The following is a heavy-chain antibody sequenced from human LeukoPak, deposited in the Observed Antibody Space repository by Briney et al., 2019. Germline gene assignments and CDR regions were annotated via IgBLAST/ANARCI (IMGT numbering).Heavy chain of an antibody. J-gene: IGHJ4*02. CDR3: AKDTWEIVGATTFDY. D-gene: IGHD1-26*01. CDR2: ISGSGGST. CDR1: GFTFSSYA. Sequence: HPGGSLRLSCAASGFTFSSYAMSWVRQAPGQGLEWVSAISGSGGSTYYADSVKGRFTISRDNSKNTLYLQMNSLRAEDTAVYYCAKDTWEIVGATTFDYWGQGTLVTVSS. V-gene: IGHV3-23*01.